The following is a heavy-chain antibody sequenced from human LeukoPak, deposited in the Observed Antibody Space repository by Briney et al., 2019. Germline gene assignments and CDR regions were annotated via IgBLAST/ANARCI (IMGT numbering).Heavy chain of an antibody. Sequence: PSETLSLTCAVYGGSFSGYYWSWIRQPPGKGLEWIGEINHSGSTNYNPSLKSRVTISVDTPKNQFSLKLSSVTAADTAVYYCARGTALWFGELRWFDPWGQGTLVTVSS. V-gene: IGHV4-34*01. D-gene: IGHD3-10*01. CDR3: ARGTALWFGELRWFDP. CDR2: INHSGST. CDR1: GGSFSGYY. J-gene: IGHJ5*02.